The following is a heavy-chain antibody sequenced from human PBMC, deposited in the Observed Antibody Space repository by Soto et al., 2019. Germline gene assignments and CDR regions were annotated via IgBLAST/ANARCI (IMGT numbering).Heavy chain of an antibody. Sequence: ASVKVSCKASGGTFSSYTISWVRQAPGQGLEWMGRIIPILGIANYAQKFQGRVTITADKSTSTAYMELSSLRSEDTAVYYCASDVAGTYYFDYWGQGTLVTVSS. CDR3: ASDVAGTYYFDY. D-gene: IGHD6-19*01. J-gene: IGHJ4*02. CDR1: GGTFSSYT. V-gene: IGHV1-69*02. CDR2: IIPILGIA.